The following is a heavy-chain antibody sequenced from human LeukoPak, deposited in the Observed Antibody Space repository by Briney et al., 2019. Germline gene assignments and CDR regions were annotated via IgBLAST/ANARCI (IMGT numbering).Heavy chain of an antibody. D-gene: IGHD1-26*01. CDR1: GFTFCRFW. V-gene: IGHV3-7*01. J-gene: IGHJ6*03. Sequence: GVSLRLSRAASGFTFCRFWMMWVPQAPGKGLEGVANIKQDGSEKYYVDSVKGRFTISRDNAKNSLYLQMNSLRAEDTAVYYCARDRNEWELPYYYYYMDVWGKGTTVTVSS. CDR2: IKQDGSEK. CDR3: ARDRNEWELPYYYYYMDV.